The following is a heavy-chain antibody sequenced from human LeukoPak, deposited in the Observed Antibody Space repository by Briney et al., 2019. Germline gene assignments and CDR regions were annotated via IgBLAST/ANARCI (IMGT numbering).Heavy chain of an antibody. J-gene: IGHJ5*02. CDR2: FDPEDGET. D-gene: IGHD3-22*01. V-gene: IGHV1-24*01. CDR3: ATAPGRGYYFAWFDP. CDR1: GYTLTELS. Sequence: GASVKVSCKVSGYTLTELSMHWVRQAPGKGLEWMGGFDPEDGETIYAQKFQGRVTMTEDTSTDTAYMELSSLRSEDTAVYYCATAPGRGYYFAWFDPWGQETLVTVSS.